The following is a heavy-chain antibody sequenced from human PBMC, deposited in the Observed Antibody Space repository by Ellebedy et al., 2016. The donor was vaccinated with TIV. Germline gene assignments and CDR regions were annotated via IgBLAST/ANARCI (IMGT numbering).Heavy chain of an antibody. Sequence: GESLKISCAASGFSFPGYGMNWVRQAPGKGLEWVAIISYDGTKKYYADSVKGRFTISRNNSKNTLYLQMNSLETEDTDVYYCARDRRGSGSGWYGEDYWGQGTLVTVSS. CDR1: GFSFPGYG. J-gene: IGHJ4*02. CDR2: ISYDGTKK. CDR3: ARDRRGSGSGWYGEDY. D-gene: IGHD6-19*01. V-gene: IGHV3-30*03.